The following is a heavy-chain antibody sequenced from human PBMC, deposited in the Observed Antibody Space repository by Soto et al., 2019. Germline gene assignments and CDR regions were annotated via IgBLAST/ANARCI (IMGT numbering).Heavy chain of an antibody. D-gene: IGHD3-9*01. CDR3: ARVSGDDILSLYGMDV. Sequence: QLQLQESGSGLVKPSQTLSLTCAVSGGSISSGGYSWSWIRQPPGKGLEWIGYIYHSGSTYYNPSLKSRVTISVDRSKNQFSLKLSSVTAADTAVYYCARVSGDDILSLYGMDVWGQGTTVTVSS. J-gene: IGHJ6*02. V-gene: IGHV4-30-2*01. CDR2: IYHSGST. CDR1: GGSISSGGYS.